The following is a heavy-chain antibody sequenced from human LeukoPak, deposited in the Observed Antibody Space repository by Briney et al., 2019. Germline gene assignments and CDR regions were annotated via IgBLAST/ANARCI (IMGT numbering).Heavy chain of an antibody. CDR3: ARVSFTMVRGVIISGPNWFDP. J-gene: IGHJ5*02. CDR2: IIPIFGTA. CDR1: GGTFSSYA. D-gene: IGHD3-10*01. V-gene: IGHV1-69*06. Sequence: SVKVSCKASGGTFSSYAISWVRQAPGQGLEWMGGIIPIFGTANCAQKFQGRVTITADKSTSTAYMELSSLRSEDTAVYCCARVSFTMVRGVIISGPNWFDPWGQGTLVTVSS.